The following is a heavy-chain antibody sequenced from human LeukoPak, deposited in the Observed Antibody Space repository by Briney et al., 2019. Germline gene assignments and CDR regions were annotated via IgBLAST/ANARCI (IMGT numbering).Heavy chain of an antibody. J-gene: IGHJ5*02. CDR2: ISAYNGNT. V-gene: IGHV1-18*01. Sequence: ASVKVSCKASGYTFTSYGIIWVRQAPGQGLEWMGWISAYNGNTNCAQKLQGRVTMTTDTSTSTAYTELRSLRSDDTAVYYCARVRNYYGSGNNWFDPWGQGTLVTVSS. CDR1: GYTFTSYG. CDR3: ARVRNYYGSGNNWFDP. D-gene: IGHD3-10*01.